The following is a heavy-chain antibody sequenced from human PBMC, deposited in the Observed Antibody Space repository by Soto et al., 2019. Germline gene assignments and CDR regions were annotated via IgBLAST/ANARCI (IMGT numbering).Heavy chain of an antibody. V-gene: IGHV1-18*01. CDR2: ISAYNGNT. Sequence: SVKVSCKASGYTFNRYALCWVRQAPGQGLEWMGWISAYNGNTNYAQKLQGRVTMTTDTSTSTAYMELRSLRSDDTAVYYCARLYYYDSSGYYYVEDFWGQGTLVTAPQ. J-gene: IGHJ4*02. CDR1: GYTFNRYA. D-gene: IGHD3-22*01. CDR3: ARLYYYDSSGYYYVEDF.